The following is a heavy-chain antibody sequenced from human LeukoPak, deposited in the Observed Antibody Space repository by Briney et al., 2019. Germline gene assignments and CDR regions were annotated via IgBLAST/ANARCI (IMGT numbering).Heavy chain of an antibody. CDR2: IRYDGSNK. Sequence: GGSLRLSCAASGFTFSSYGMHWVRQAPGKGLEWVALIRYDGSNKYYTDSVKGRLTISRDNSKNTLYLQMNSLRAEDTAVYYCAREGPRGNSQFDYWGQGTLVTVSS. D-gene: IGHD2/OR15-2a*01. J-gene: IGHJ4*02. CDR3: AREGPRGNSQFDY. CDR1: GFTFSSYG. V-gene: IGHV3-33*01.